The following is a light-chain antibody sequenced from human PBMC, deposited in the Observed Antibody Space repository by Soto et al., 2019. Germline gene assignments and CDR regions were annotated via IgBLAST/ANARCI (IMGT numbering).Light chain of an antibody. CDR1: SSNIGSDY. J-gene: IGLJ2*01. Sequence: QSVLTQPPSVSAAPGQTVTISCSGSSSNIGSDYVSWYQQSPGTAPKLLIYDNNKRPSGIPDRFSASKSGTSATLAITGLQTGDEADYYCGTWDGSLSAGVFGGGTKLTVL. CDR2: DNN. V-gene: IGLV1-51*01. CDR3: GTWDGSLSAGV.